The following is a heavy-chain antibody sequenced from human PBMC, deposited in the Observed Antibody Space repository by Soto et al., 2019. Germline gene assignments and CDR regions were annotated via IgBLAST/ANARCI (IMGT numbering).Heavy chain of an antibody. D-gene: IGHD6-13*01. J-gene: IGHJ3*02. V-gene: IGHV4-59*08. CDR3: ARHLWVGSSWYLGAFDI. CDR2: IYYSGST. Sequence: QVQLQESGPGLVKPSETLSLTCTVSGDSISNYYWRWIRQPPGKGLEGIGYIYYSGSTNYNPSLKSRVTISVDTSKNQFSLKLSSVTAADTAVYYCARHLWVGSSWYLGAFDIWGQGTMVTVSS. CDR1: GDSISNYY.